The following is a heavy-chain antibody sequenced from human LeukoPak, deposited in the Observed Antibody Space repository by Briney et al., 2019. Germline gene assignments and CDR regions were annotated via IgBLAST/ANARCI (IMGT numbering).Heavy chain of an antibody. CDR2: IYSGGST. CDR1: GFTFSSNY. CDR3: ARDSITIFGVINY. D-gene: IGHD3-3*01. J-gene: IGHJ4*02. Sequence: GGSLRLSCAASGFTFSSNYMSWVRQAPGKGLEWVSVIYSGGSTYYADSVKGRFTISRDNSKNTLYLQMNSLRAEDTAVYYCARDSITIFGVINYWGQGTLVTVSS. V-gene: IGHV3-53*01.